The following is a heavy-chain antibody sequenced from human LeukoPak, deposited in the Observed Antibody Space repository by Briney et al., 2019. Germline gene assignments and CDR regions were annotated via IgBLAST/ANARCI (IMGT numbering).Heavy chain of an antibody. Sequence: LPGGSLRLSCAAPGFTFSSSAMSWVRQAPGKGLEWVSAISNNGGYTYYADSVQGRFTISRDNSKSTLCLQMNSLRAEDTAVYYCAKQLGYCSDGSCYFPYWGQGTLVTVSS. CDR1: GFTFSSSA. CDR2: ISNNGGYT. CDR3: AKQLGYCSDGSCYFPY. D-gene: IGHD2-15*01. J-gene: IGHJ4*02. V-gene: IGHV3-23*01.